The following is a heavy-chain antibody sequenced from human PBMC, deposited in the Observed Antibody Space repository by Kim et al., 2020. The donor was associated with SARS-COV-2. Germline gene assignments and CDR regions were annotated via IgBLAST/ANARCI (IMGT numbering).Heavy chain of an antibody. J-gene: IGHJ6*02. Sequence: GGSLRLSCAASGFTFSDYYMSWIRQAPGKGLEWVSYISSSGSTIYYADSVKGRFTISRDNAKNSLYLQMNSLRAEDTAVYYCARHLGGFRELYILFGMDVWGQGTTVTVSS. CDR3: ARHLGGFRELYILFGMDV. D-gene: IGHD3-10*01. CDR2: ISSSGSTI. V-gene: IGHV3-11*01. CDR1: GFTFSDYY.